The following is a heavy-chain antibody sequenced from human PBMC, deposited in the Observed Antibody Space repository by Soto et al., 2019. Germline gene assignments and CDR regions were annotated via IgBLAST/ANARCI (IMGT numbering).Heavy chain of an antibody. Sequence: PGGSLRLSCAASGFTVSSNYMSWVRQAPGKGLEWVGRIRSKTDGGSTDFAAFVKGRFAISRDDSKNMVFLQMNSLKTEDTAVYYCTSRIMITLGGLIATVDSWGQGTLVTVSS. CDR3: TSRIMITLGGLIATVDS. CDR1: GFTVSSNY. D-gene: IGHD3-16*02. V-gene: IGHV3-15*01. J-gene: IGHJ4*02. CDR2: IRSKTDGGST.